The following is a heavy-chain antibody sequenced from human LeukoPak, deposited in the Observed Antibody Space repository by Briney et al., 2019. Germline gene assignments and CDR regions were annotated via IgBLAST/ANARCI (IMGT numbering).Heavy chain of an antibody. D-gene: IGHD3-10*01. V-gene: IGHV3-7*01. Sequence: PGGSLRLSCAASGFTFSRYWMSWVRQAPGKGLEWVASINQDESAKYYVDSVKGRFTISRDNAKNSLYLQMNSLRAEDTAVYYCVRERFHGSGAPKFDFWGQGTLVTVSS. CDR3: VRERFHGSGAPKFDF. CDR2: INQDESAK. CDR1: GFTFSRYW. J-gene: IGHJ4*02.